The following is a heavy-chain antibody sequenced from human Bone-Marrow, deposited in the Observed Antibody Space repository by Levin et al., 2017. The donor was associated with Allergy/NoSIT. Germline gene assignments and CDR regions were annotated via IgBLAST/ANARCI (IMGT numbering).Heavy chain of an antibody. CDR1: GFTFSSYA. V-gene: IGHV3-64*01. D-gene: IGHD3-22*01. CDR2: ISSNGGST. J-gene: IGHJ4*02. Sequence: SCAASGFTFSSYAMHWVRQAPGKGLEYVSAISSNGGSTYYANSVKGRFTISRDNSKNTLYLQMGSLRAEDMAVYYCARAQSTKYYDSSGYYPAYWGQGTLVTVSS. CDR3: ARAQSTKYYDSSGYYPAY.